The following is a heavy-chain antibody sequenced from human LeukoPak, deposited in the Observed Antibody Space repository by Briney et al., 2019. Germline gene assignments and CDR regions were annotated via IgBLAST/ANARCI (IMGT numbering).Heavy chain of an antibody. V-gene: IGHV4-34*01. CDR1: GGSFSGYY. CDR2: IYYSGST. CDR3: ARDGDTAMDYYYDSSGYSY. J-gene: IGHJ4*02. D-gene: IGHD3-22*01. Sequence: SETLSLTCAVYGGSFSGYYWGWIRQPPGKGLEWIGSIYYSGSTYYNPSLKSRVTISVDTSKNQFSLKLSSVTAADTAVYYCARDGDTAMDYYYDSSGYSYWGQGTLVTVSS.